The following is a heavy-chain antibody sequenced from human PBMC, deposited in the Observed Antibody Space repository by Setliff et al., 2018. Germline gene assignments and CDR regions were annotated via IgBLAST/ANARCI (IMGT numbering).Heavy chain of an antibody. CDR1: GGSFDSGTHY. CDR2: IQGTGNT. Sequence: PSETLSLTCTVTGGSFDSGTHYWSWIRQPAGKVPEWIGLIQGTGNTNYNPSLQSRATISIDTSKNQISLKITSVTAADTALYSCAGTPARGTTWLSPFDYWGQGALVT. D-gene: IGHD3-9*01. V-gene: IGHV4-61*02. J-gene: IGHJ4*02. CDR3: AGTPARGTTWLSPFDY.